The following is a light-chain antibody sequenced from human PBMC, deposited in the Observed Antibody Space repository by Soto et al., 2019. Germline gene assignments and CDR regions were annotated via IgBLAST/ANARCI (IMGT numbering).Light chain of an antibody. Sequence: EIAMTQSPATLSVSPGERATLSCRASQSVSSNLAWYQQKPGQAPRLLIYDASKRATGIPARFSGSGFGTDFTLTISSLEPEDFAVYYCQQRTNGLTFGGGTKVDIK. J-gene: IGKJ4*01. CDR1: QSVSSN. CDR3: QQRTNGLT. CDR2: DAS. V-gene: IGKV3D-11*03.